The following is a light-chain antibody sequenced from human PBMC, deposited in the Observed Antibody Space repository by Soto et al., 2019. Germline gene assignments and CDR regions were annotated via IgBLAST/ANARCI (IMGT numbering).Light chain of an antibody. V-gene: IGKV3D-15*01. Sequence: ERVMTQSPATLSVSPGERATLSCRASQSVSSNLAWYQQKPGQAPRLLIYGASIRATGIPARFSGSGSGTEFTLTISSLQSEDFAVYYCQQYNNWPLRTFGQGTRLEIK. CDR2: GAS. CDR1: QSVSSN. J-gene: IGKJ5*01. CDR3: QQYNNWPLRT.